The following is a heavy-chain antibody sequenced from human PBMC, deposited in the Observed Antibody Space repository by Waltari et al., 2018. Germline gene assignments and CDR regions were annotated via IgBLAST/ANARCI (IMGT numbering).Heavy chain of an antibody. Sequence: QVQLVQSGAEVKKPGSSVKVSCKASGGTFSSYAISWVRQAPGQGLEWMERSIPIFGTANYAQKFHGRFTITADKSTSTAYMVLSSLRSEDTSVYYCASGTTPHFYSWGQGTLVTVSS. CDR3: ASGTTPHFYS. CDR1: GGTFSSYA. J-gene: IGHJ5*01. D-gene: IGHD1-7*01. V-gene: IGHV1-69*08. CDR2: SIPIFGTA.